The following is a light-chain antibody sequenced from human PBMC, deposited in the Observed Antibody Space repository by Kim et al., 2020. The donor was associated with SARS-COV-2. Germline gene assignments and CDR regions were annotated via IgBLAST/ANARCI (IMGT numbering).Light chain of an antibody. CDR3: KQTYSSPAT. CDR2: AAS. J-gene: IGKJ2*01. CDR1: QSIDSY. Sequence: IQMTQSPSSRSASVRDRVTITCRTSQSIDSYLNWYQQKPGKAPKLLIYAASSLQSGVPSRFSGSGSGTDFTLTISSLQPEDFATYYCKQTYSSPATFGQGTKLEI. V-gene: IGKV1-39*01.